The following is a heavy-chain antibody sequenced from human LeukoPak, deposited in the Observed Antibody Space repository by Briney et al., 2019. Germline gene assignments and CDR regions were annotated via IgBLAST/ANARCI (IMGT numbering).Heavy chain of an antibody. V-gene: IGHV3-21*01. CDR1: GFTFSSYS. CDR3: ATDYDSSGYYSDY. D-gene: IGHD3-22*01. J-gene: IGHJ4*02. CDR2: ISSSSSYI. Sequence: PGGSLRLSCAASGFTFSSYSMDWVRQAPGKGLEWVSSISSSSSYIYYADSVKGRFTISRDNAKNSLYLQMNSLRAEDTAVYYCATDYDSSGYYSDYWGQGTLVTVSS.